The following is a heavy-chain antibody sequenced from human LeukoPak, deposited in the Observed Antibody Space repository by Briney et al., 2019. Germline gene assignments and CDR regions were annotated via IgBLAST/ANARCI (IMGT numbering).Heavy chain of an antibody. D-gene: IGHD3-22*01. V-gene: IGHV4-39*01. CDR1: GDSISSSSYY. Sequence: SETLSLTCTISGDSISSSSYYWGWLRPPPGTGLEWIGDIYYRGSTYYNPSLKSRVTISIDTSNNQFSLTLNSVTAADTALYFCARRRYYDSTGYLDWGQGTLVTVSS. CDR3: ARRRYYDSTGYLD. J-gene: IGHJ1*01. CDR2: IYYRGST.